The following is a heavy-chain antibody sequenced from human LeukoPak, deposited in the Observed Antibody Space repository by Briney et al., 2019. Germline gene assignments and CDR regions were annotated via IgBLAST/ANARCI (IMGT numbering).Heavy chain of an antibody. CDR3: ARGAGTDYYYYMDV. Sequence: GGSLRLSCAASGFTFSTYSMNWVRQAPGKGLEWVSYISTSSSTIYYADSVKGRFTISRDNAKNSLYLQMNSLRAADTAVYYCARGAGTDYYYYMDVWGKGTTVTISS. D-gene: IGHD6-19*01. CDR2: ISTSSSTI. V-gene: IGHV3-48*01. J-gene: IGHJ6*03. CDR1: GFTFSTYS.